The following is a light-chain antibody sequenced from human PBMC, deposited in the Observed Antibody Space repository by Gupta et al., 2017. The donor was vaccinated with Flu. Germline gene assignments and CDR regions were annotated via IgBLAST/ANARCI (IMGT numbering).Light chain of an antibody. CDR3: AAWDDSLNGWV. CDR1: SSNVGSNT. Sequence: QSVLTQPPSSSGTPGHRVTNSCSGSSSNVGSNTVSWYQQPPGTAPKLLMYSNSQRPSGVPDRFSGSKSGASASLAISGLQSEDEADYYCAAWDDSLNGWVFGGGTKRTVL. CDR2: SNS. V-gene: IGLV1-44*01. J-gene: IGLJ3*02.